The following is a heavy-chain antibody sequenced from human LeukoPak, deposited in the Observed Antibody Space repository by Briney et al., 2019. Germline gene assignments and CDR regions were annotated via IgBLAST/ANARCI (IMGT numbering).Heavy chain of an antibody. D-gene: IGHD6-6*01. CDR2: ISGSGGST. CDR3: AKDRSIAARPFDY. CDR1: GFTFSSYA. J-gene: IGHJ4*02. Sequence: GSLRLSCAASGFTFSSYAMSWVRQAPGKGLGWVSAISGSGGSTYYADFVKGRFTISRDNSKNTLYLQMNSLRAEDTAVYYCAKDRSIAARPFDYWGQGTLVTVSS. V-gene: IGHV3-23*01.